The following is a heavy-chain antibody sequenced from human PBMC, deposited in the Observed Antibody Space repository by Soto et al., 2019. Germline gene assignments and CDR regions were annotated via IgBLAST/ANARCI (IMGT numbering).Heavy chain of an antibody. CDR1: GDSISSGGYY. V-gene: IGHV4-31*03. CDR2: IYYSGST. J-gene: IGHJ4*02. Sequence: QVQLQESGPGLVKPSQTLSLTCTVSGDSISSGGYYWSWIRQHPGKGLEWIGYIYYSGSTYYNPSLKSRVTISVDPSKNQFSLKLSSVTAADTAVYYCAAEVGFGPLFDYWGQGTLVTVSS. CDR3: AAEVGFGPLFDY. D-gene: IGHD3-3*01.